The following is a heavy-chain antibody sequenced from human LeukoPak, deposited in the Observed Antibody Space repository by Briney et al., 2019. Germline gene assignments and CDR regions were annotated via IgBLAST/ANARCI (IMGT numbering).Heavy chain of an antibody. V-gene: IGHV4-39*01. J-gene: IGHJ3*01. CDR2: IYYRGNT. CDR3: AHFKGGFFDF. Sequence: SETLSLTCTVSGGSISSSNYYWGWIRQPPGKGLEWIRSIYYRGNTYYNPSLKSRVTTSVDTSKNQFSLKLTSVTAADTAVYYCAHFKGGFFDFWGQGTMVTVSS. CDR1: GGSISSSNYY. D-gene: IGHD1-26*01.